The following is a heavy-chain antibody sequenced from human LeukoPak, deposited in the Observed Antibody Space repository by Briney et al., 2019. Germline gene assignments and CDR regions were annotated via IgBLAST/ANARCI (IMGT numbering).Heavy chain of an antibody. Sequence: GASVKVSCKASGGTFSSYAISWVRQAPGQGLEWMGIINPSGGSTSYAQKFQGRVTMTRDTSTSTVYMELSSLRSEDTAVYYCARATENDAFDIWGQGTMVTVSS. V-gene: IGHV1-46*01. CDR2: INPSGGST. CDR1: GGTFSSYA. J-gene: IGHJ3*02. CDR3: ARATENDAFDI.